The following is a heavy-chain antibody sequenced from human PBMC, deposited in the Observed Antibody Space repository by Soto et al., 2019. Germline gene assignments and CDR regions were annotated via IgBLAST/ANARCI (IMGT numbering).Heavy chain of an antibody. CDR3: ARLPAVNTIFGVVIREYYYYYGMDV. CDR2: MNPNSGNT. J-gene: IGHJ6*02. V-gene: IGHV1-8*01. Sequence: GASVKVSCKASGYTFTSYDINWVRQATGQGLEWMGWMNPNSGNTGYAQKFQGRVTMTRNTSISTAYMELSSLRSEDTAVYYCARLPAVNTIFGVVIREYYYYYGMDVWGQGTTVTVSS. D-gene: IGHD3-3*01. CDR1: GYTFTSYD.